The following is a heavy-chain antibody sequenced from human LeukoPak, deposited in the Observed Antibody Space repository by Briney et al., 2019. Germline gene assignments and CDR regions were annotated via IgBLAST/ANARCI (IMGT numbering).Heavy chain of an antibody. CDR2: ISWNSGSI. CDR3: AKAYYGDYDNFDY. CDR1: GFTFDDYA. D-gene: IGHD4-17*01. J-gene: IGHJ4*02. V-gene: IGHV3-9*01. Sequence: GGSLRLSCAASGFTFDDYAMHWVRQAPGKGLEWVSGISWNSGSIGYADSVKGRFTISRDNAKNSLYLQMNSLRAEGTALYYCAKAYYGDYDNFDYWGQGTLVTVSS.